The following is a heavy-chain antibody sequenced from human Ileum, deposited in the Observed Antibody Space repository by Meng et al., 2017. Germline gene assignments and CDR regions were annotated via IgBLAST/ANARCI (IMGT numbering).Heavy chain of an antibody. D-gene: IGHD7-27*01. CDR3: ARDHWGSLDY. CDR1: GGYVSSSGYQ. CDR2: AST. V-gene: IGHV4-61*08. Sequence: QVQLQGSGPGLVRPSRTLSLICAVSGGYVSSSGYQWGWIRQPPGKGLEWIGYASTNYNPSLKSRVTISVDTSKNQFSLKLTSVTAADTAVYYCARDHWGSLDYWGQGVLVTVSS. J-gene: IGHJ4*02.